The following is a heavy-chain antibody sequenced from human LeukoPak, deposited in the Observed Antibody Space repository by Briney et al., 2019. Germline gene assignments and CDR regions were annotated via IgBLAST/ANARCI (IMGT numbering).Heavy chain of an antibody. CDR1: GVTFSSYW. D-gene: IGHD2-2*01. J-gene: IGHJ6*02. CDR3: ARDFSSQLPPLDV. Sequence: GGSLRLSCAASGVTFSSYWMHWVRQAPGKGLVWVSRINSDASSTSYADSVKGRFTISRDNAKNTLYLQMNSLRAEDTAVYYCARDFSSQLPPLDVWGQGTTVTVSS. CDR2: INSDASST. V-gene: IGHV3-74*01.